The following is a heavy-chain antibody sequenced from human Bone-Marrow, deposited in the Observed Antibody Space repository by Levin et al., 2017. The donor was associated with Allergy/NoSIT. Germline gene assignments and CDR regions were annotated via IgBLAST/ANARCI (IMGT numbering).Heavy chain of an antibody. CDR2: INQDGSGK. CDR1: GFTFSSYW. J-gene: IGHJ4*02. D-gene: IGHD5-12*01. V-gene: IGHV3-7*01. Sequence: GGSLRLSCEASGFTFSSYWMTWVRQAPGKGLEWVANINQDGSGKKYVDSVKGRFTFSRDNAKNSVYLQMNSLRAEDTAVYYCARDSGYDTFDSWGQGTLVTVSS. CDR3: ARDSGYDTFDS.